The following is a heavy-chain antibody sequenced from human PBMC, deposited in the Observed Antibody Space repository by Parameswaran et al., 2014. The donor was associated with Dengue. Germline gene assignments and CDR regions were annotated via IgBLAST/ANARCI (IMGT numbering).Heavy chain of an antibody. CDR2: VTGSGGST. CDR3: AKVGRSSWYEINWFDP. D-gene: IGHD6-13*01. V-gene: IGHV3-23*01. Sequence: VRQAPGKGLEWVSAVTGSGGSTYYADSVKGRFTISRDNSKNTLYLQMNSLRAEDTALYYCAKVGRSSWYEINWFDPWGQGTLVTVSS. J-gene: IGHJ5*01.